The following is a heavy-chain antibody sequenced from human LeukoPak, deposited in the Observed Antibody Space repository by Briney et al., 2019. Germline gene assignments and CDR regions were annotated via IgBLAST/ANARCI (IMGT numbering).Heavy chain of an antibody. CDR2: ISSSGSTI. D-gene: IGHD7-27*01. CDR1: GFTFSSYS. J-gene: IGHJ4*02. Sequence: GGSLRLSCAASGFTFSSYSMNWVRQAPGKGLEWVSYISSSGSTIYYADSVKGRFTMSRDNAKNSLYLQMNSLRAEDTAVYYCAREGTNWDFDYWGQGTLVTVSS. CDR3: AREGTNWDFDY. V-gene: IGHV3-48*04.